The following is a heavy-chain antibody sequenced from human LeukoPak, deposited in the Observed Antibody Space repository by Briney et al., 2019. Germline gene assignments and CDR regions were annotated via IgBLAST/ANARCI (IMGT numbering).Heavy chain of an antibody. D-gene: IGHD3-3*01. CDR2: IYYSGST. CDR3: ARETYDFWSGPLLPYNWFDP. V-gene: IGHV4-59*01. CDR1: GGSISSYY. J-gene: IGHJ5*02. Sequence: PSETLSLTCTVSGGSISSYYWSWIRQPPGKGLEWSGYIYYSGSTNYNPSLKSRVTISVDTSKNQFSLKLSSVTAADTAVYYCARETYDFWSGPLLPYNWFDPWGQGTLVTVSS.